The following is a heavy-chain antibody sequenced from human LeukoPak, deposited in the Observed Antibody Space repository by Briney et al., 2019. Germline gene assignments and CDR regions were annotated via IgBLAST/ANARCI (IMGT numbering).Heavy chain of an antibody. CDR3: AKRGYCSSTSCYENYYYYYGMDV. Sequence: GGSLRLSCAASGFTFSSYGMHWVRQAPGKGLEWVAVISYDGSNKYYADSVKGRFTISRENSKNTLYLQMNSLRAEDTAVYYCAKRGYCSSTSCYENYYYYYGMDVWGQGTTVTVSS. D-gene: IGHD2-2*01. J-gene: IGHJ6*02. V-gene: IGHV3-30*18. CDR1: GFTFSSYG. CDR2: ISYDGSNK.